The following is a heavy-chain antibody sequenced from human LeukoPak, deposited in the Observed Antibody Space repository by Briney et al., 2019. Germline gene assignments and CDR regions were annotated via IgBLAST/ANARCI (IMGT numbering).Heavy chain of an antibody. D-gene: IGHD4-23*01. J-gene: IGHJ4*02. CDR2: ISSSSSYI. CDR3: AKDHDYGGNSGVEDNFDY. Sequence: PGGSLRLSCAASGFTFSSYSMNWVRQAPGKGLEWVSSISSSSSYIYYADSVKGRFTISRDNSKNTLYLQMNSLRAEDTAVYYCAKDHDYGGNSGVEDNFDYWGQGTLVTVSS. CDR1: GFTFSSYS. V-gene: IGHV3-21*01.